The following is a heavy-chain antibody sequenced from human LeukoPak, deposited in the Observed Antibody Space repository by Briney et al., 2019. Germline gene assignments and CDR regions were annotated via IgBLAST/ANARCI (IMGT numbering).Heavy chain of an antibody. Sequence: SETLSLTCTVSGGSISSGSYYRSWIRQPAGKGLEWIGRIYTSGSTNYNPSLKSRVTISVDTSKNQFSLKLSSVTAADTAVYYCARATSRYYYYYMDVWGKGTTVTVSS. J-gene: IGHJ6*03. D-gene: IGHD3-16*01. V-gene: IGHV4-61*02. CDR3: ARATSRYYYYYMDV. CDR1: GGSISSGSYY. CDR2: IYTSGST.